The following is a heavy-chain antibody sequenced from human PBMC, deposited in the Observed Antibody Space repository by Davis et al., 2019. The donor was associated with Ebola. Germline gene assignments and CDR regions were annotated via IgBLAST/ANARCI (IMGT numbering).Heavy chain of an antibody. J-gene: IGHJ4*02. V-gene: IGHV1-18*01. D-gene: IGHD2-15*01. CDR1: GYTFTSYG. CDR3: ARDTGMVAAYHVDY. Sequence: ASVKVSCKASGYTFTSYGISWVRQAPGQGLEWMGWISAYNGNTNYAQKFQGRVTMSTDTSTSTAYMELRSLRSDDTAVYYCARDTGMVAAYHVDYWGQGTLVTVSS. CDR2: ISAYNGNT.